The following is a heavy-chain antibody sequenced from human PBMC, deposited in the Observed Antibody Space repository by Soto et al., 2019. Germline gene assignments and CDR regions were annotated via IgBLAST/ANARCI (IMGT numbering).Heavy chain of an antibody. Sequence: GESLKISCKGSGYSFTSYWIGWVRQMPGKGLEWMGIIYPGDSDTRYSPSFQGQVTISADKSISTAYLQWSSLKASDTAMYYCARLSHYDFWSGYYLYDAFDIWGQGTMVTVSS. CDR3: ARLSHYDFWSGYYLYDAFDI. V-gene: IGHV5-51*01. D-gene: IGHD3-3*01. CDR2: IYPGDSDT. CDR1: GYSFTSYW. J-gene: IGHJ3*02.